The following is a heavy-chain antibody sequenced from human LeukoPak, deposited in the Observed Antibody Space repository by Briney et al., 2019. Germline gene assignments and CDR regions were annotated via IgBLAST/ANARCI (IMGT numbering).Heavy chain of an antibody. D-gene: IGHD1-26*01. J-gene: IGHJ1*01. V-gene: IGHV3-74*01. CDR2: INTDGSTT. CDR1: GFTFSMYW. CDR3: ARVPPSVGEATSEYFQD. Sequence: PGGSLRLSCAASGFTFSMYWMHWVRQAPGKGLLWVSRINTDGSTTNYADSVKGRFTISRDNAKNTLYLQMNSLRSEDTGVYYCARVPPSVGEATSEYFQDWGQGTLVTVSS.